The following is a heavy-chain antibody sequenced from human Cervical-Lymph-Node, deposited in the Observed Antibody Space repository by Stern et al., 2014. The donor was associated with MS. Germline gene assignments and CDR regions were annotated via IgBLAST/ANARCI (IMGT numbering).Heavy chain of an antibody. J-gene: IGHJ3*02. V-gene: IGHV2-5*01. CDR1: GFSVSSVGVA. CDR2: IYWNDAE. CDR3: AHFPRFAVMTGGGAEGAFDI. D-gene: IGHD2-21*01. Sequence: QITLKESGPMLVKPTQTLTLTCTCSGFSVSSVGVAVGWIRQPPGKALEWLALIYWNDAERYRPSLQSRLHINQDTSQNHVGLTMTDMAPVDTATYYCAHFPRFAVMTGGGAEGAFDIWGQGTRVTVSS.